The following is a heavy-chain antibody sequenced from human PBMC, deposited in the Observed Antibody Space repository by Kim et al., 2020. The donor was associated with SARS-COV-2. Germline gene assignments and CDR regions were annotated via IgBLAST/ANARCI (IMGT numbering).Heavy chain of an antibody. CDR1: GGSISSSSYY. CDR3: ARKYQLLPFGD. V-gene: IGHV4-39*01. Sequence: SETLSLTCTVSGGSISSSSYYWGWIRQPPGKGLEWIGSIYYSGSTYYNPSLKSRVTISVDTSKNQFSLKLSSVTAADTAVYYCARKYQLLPFGDWGQGTLVTVSS. CDR2: IYYSGST. D-gene: IGHD3-10*01. J-gene: IGHJ4*02.